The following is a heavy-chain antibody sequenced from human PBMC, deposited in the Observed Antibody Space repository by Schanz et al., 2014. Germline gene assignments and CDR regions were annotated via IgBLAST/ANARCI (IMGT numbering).Heavy chain of an antibody. Sequence: EVKLVESGGGVVQPGRSLRLSCAASGFTISRNPIHWVRQAPGKGLEWVSALTGSGTTTYYADSVKGRFTISRDNSKNTLDLQMNSLRAEDTAIYYCAKDLAAVGVFDYWGQGSLVTVSP. CDR3: AKDLAAVGVFDY. CDR1: GFTISRNP. J-gene: IGHJ4*02. V-gene: IGHV3-23*04. D-gene: IGHD6-13*01. CDR2: LTGSGTTT.